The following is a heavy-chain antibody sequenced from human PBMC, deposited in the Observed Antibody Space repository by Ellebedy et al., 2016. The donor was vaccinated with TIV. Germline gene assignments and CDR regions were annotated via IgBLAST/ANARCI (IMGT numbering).Heavy chain of an antibody. V-gene: IGHV1-69*04. CDR2: IIPILGIA. J-gene: IGHJ4*02. CDR3: ARGGGYSGYDQIDY. Sequence: AASVKVSCKASGGTFSSYAISWVRQAPGQGLEWMGRIIPILGIANYAQKFQGRVTITADKSTSTAYMELSSLRSEDTAVYYCARGGGYSGYDQIDYWGQGTLVTVSS. CDR1: GGTFSSYA. D-gene: IGHD5-12*01.